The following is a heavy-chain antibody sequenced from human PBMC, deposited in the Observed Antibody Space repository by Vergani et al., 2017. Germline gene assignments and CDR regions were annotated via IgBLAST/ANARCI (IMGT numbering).Heavy chain of an antibody. CDR3: AKVCGSTSCPYGGGAFDV. J-gene: IGHJ3*01. D-gene: IGHD2-2*01. CDR2: INNNGGST. CDR1: GFTFNSYA. Sequence: QLLDSGGGLIQPGGSLRLSCAASGFTFNSYAMTWVRQAPGKGLEWVSGINNNGGSTYYADSVKGRFTISRDNSKNTLYLQMTDLRAEDTATYYCAKVCGSTSCPYGGGAFDVWGHGTMVTVSS. V-gene: IGHV3-23*01.